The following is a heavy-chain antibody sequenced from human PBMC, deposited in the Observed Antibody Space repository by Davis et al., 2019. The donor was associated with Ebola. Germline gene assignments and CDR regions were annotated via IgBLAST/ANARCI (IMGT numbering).Heavy chain of an antibody. Sequence: GGSLRLSCDASGITFTRYVMPWVSQTPAKGLEWLRYTLCDGSETFYADSVQCRFTISRDNSKNTLYLQMGRLRSDDTAMYYCVRDFFELSSSSFSDSWGQGTLVTVSS. D-gene: IGHD6-6*01. CDR1: GITFTRYV. J-gene: IGHJ4*02. CDR3: VRDFFELSSSSFSDS. CDR2: TLCDGSET. V-gene: IGHV3-30*02.